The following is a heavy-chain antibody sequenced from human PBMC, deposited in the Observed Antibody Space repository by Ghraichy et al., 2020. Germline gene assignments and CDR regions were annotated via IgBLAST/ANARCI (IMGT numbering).Heavy chain of an antibody. CDR1: GGSFSGYY. V-gene: IGHV4-34*01. D-gene: IGHD4-11*01. CDR3: TRGPYSNYIQADY. CDR2: INHSGST. Sequence: SETLSLTCAVYGGSFSGYYWSWIRQPPGKGLEWIGEINHSGSTNYNPSLKRRVTISVDTSKNQFSLKVSSVTAADTAVYYCTRGPYSNYIQADYWGQGTLVTVSS. J-gene: IGHJ4*02.